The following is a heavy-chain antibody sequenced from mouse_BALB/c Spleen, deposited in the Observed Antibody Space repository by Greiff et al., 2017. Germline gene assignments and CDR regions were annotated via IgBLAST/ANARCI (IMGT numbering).Heavy chain of an antibody. CDR3: ASSAYDGSSYPAWFAY. J-gene: IGHJ3*01. CDR2: IDPENGNT. V-gene: IGHV14-1*02. CDR1: GFTINDYY. Sequence: VQLQQSGAELVRPGALVKLSCKASGFTINDYYMHWVKQRPEQGLEWIGWIDPENGNTIYEPTFQGKASITADTSSNTAYLHLSSLTSEYTAVYYCASSAYDGSSYPAWFAYWGQGTLVTVSA. D-gene: IGHD1-1*01.